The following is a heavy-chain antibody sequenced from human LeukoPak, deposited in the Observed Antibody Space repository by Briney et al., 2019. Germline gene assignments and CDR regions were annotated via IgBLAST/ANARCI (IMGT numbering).Heavy chain of an antibody. Sequence: PSETLSLTCTVSGYSISSGYYWAWIRQPPGQGLQWIGNIYHSGNTYYNPSLKSRVSISVYTSKNQFSLRLTSVTAADTAVYYCARGGKYCSGGSCYSFGYYYYYMDVWGKGTTVTISS. CDR3: ARGGKYCSGGSCYSFGYYYYYMDV. J-gene: IGHJ6*03. CDR2: IYHSGNT. D-gene: IGHD2-15*01. CDR1: GYSISSGYY. V-gene: IGHV4-38-2*02.